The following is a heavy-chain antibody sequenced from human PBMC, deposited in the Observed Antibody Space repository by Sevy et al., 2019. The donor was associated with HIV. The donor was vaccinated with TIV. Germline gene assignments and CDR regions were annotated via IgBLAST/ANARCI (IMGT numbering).Heavy chain of an antibody. CDR1: GFTFSSYD. CDR2: IGTAGDT. J-gene: IGHJ3*02. D-gene: IGHD3-10*01. Sequence: GSLRLSCAASGFTFSSYDMHWVRQATGKGLEWVSAIGTAGDTYYPGSVKGRFTISRENAKNSLYLQMNSLRAGDTAVYYCARAGTDDAFDIWGQGTMVTVSS. V-gene: IGHV3-13*01. CDR3: ARAGTDDAFDI.